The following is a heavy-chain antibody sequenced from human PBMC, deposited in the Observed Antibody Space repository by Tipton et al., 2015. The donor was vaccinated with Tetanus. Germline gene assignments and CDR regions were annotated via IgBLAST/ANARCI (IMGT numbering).Heavy chain of an antibody. Sequence: SLRLSCVASGFTFSSYSMNWVRQAPGKGLEWVSSISSSSSYIYYADSVKGRFTISRDNAKNSLYLQMNSLRAEDTAVYYCARGHYGGYAVDYWGQGTLVPVSS. CDR1: GFTFSSYS. CDR3: ARGHYGGYAVDY. V-gene: IGHV3-21*01. J-gene: IGHJ4*02. D-gene: IGHD4-17*01. CDR2: ISSSSSYI.